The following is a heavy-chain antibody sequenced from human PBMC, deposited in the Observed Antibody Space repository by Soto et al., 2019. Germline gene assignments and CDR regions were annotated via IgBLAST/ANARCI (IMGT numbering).Heavy chain of an antibody. Sequence: EVQLVESGGGLVQPGGSLRLSCAASEFTFSNYWMHWVRQAPGKGLVWVSRINSDASSTNYADSVKGRFTISRDNAKNTLYLQMNRLRAEDTAVYYCARGGLRAYWIDPWGQGTLVTVSS. D-gene: IGHD4-17*01. CDR2: INSDASST. CDR3: ARGGLRAYWIDP. V-gene: IGHV3-74*01. CDR1: EFTFSNYW. J-gene: IGHJ5*02.